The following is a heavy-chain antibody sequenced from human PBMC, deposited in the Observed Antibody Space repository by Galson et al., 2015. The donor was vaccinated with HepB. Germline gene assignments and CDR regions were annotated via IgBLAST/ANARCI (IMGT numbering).Heavy chain of an antibody. CDR1: GCNFRSYA. CDR3: ARVTAAAVHDAFDI. V-gene: IGHV1-69*13. Sequence: SVKVSCMASGCNFRSYAMGWARQAPGQGLGWRGGIIPIFGTANYAQKFQGRVTITADESTSTAYMELSSLRSEDTAVYYCARVTAAAVHDAFDIWGQGTMVTVSS. CDR2: IIPIFGTA. J-gene: IGHJ3*02. D-gene: IGHD6-13*01.